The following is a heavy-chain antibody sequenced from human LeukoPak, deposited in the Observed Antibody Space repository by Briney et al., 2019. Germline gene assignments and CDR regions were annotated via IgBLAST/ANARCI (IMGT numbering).Heavy chain of an antibody. Sequence: SETLSLTCTVPGGSISSYYWSWIRQPAGKGLEWIGRIYTSGSTNYNPSLKSRVTMSVDTSKNQFSLKLSSVTAADTAVYYCARGAIAAAGTHFDYWGQGTLVTVSS. CDR1: GGSISSYY. J-gene: IGHJ4*02. CDR2: IYTSGST. V-gene: IGHV4-4*07. D-gene: IGHD6-13*01. CDR3: ARGAIAAAGTHFDY.